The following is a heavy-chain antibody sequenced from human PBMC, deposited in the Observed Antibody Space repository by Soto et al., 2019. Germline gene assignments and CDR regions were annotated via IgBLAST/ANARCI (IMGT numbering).Heavy chain of an antibody. Sequence: EVQLVESGGGLVQPGGSLRLSCAASGFTVSSNYMSWVRQAPGKGLEWVSVIYSGGSTYYADSVKGRFTISRHNSKNTLYLQMNSLRAEDTAVYYCARDLTEEYCSGGSCSYYYRDVWGKGTTVTVSS. CDR1: GFTVSSNY. D-gene: IGHD2-15*01. CDR2: IYSGGST. J-gene: IGHJ6*03. CDR3: ARDLTEEYCSGGSCSYYYRDV. V-gene: IGHV3-53*04.